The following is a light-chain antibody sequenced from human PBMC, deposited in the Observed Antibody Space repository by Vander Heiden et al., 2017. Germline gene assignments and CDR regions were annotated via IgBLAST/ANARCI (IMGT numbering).Light chain of an antibody. V-gene: IGLV2-18*02. CDR1: SSDVGSSNR. CDR2: EVS. CDR3: SSYTSSPTWV. J-gene: IGLJ2*01. Sequence: QPALTQPPSVSGSPGQSVTISCTGTSSDVGSSNRVSWYQQPPGTAPKLMIYEVSNRPSGVPDRFSGSKSGNTASLTISGLQAEDEADYYCSSYTSSPTWVFGGGTKLTVL.